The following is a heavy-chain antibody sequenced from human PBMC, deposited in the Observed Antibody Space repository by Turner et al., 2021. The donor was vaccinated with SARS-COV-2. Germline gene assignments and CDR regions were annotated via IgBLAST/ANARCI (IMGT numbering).Heavy chain of an antibody. V-gene: IGHV3-21*06. J-gene: IGHJ4*02. Sequence: EVQLVESGGGLVKPGGSLRLSCAASGFSFSSYTMNWVRQAPGKGLEWVFSISPSSRFIYYADSVKGRFTLSRDNAKNSLSLHMNSLRAEDTAMYYCARVDTTMIGGDYWGQGIQVSVSS. CDR2: ISPSSRFI. CDR3: ARVDTTMIGGDY. D-gene: IGHD5-18*01. CDR1: GFSFSSYT.